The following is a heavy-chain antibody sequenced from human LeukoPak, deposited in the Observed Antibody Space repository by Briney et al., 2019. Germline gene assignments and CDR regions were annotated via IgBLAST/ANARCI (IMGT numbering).Heavy chain of an antibody. V-gene: IGHV3-66*01. J-gene: IGHJ4*02. CDR3: ARGDYYGSGGYSDY. D-gene: IGHD3-10*01. CDR1: GFTVSNNY. CDR2: IYSGGDT. Sequence: GGSLRLSCAASGFTVSNNYMSWVRQAPGKGLEWVSLIYSGGDTYYADSVRGRFTISRDNSKNTLYLQMNSLRAEDTALYYCARGDYYGSGGYSDYWGQGILVTVSS.